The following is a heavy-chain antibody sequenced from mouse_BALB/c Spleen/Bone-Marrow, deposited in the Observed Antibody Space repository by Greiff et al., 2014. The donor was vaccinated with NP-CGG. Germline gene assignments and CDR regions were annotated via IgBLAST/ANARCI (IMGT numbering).Heavy chain of an antibody. V-gene: IGHV14-3*02. CDR3: AREDYGNSYAMDY. Sequence: DVQLQESGAELVKPGASVKSSCTASGFNIKDTYMHWVKQRPEQGLDWIGRIDPANGNTKYDTKFRGKATITADTSSNAAYLQLSSLTSEDTAVYYCAREDYGNSYAMDYWGQGTSVTVSS. D-gene: IGHD2-1*01. J-gene: IGHJ4*01. CDR1: GFNIKDTY. CDR2: IDPANGNT.